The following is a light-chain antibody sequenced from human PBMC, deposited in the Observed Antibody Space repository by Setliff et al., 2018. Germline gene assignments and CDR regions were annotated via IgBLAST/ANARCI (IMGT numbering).Light chain of an antibody. V-gene: IGLV2-14*01. CDR2: DVS. CDR3: SSYASSNTPLL. J-gene: IGLJ2*01. Sequence: ALTQPASVSGSPGQSITISCTGTSSDLGTSNYVSWYQQHPDKAPKLMIYDVSIRPAGVSNRFSGSKSGNTASLTISGLQAEDEADYYCSSYASSNTPLLFGGGTK. CDR1: SSDLGTSNY.